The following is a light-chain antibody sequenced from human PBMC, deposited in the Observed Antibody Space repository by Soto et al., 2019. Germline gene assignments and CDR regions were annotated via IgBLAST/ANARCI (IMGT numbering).Light chain of an antibody. CDR3: KQYNDWPLT. CDR1: EKINSW. CDR2: RAS. J-gene: IGKJ5*01. V-gene: IGKV1-5*03. Sequence: IQMTQSPSTLSASVGDRITITCRASEKINSWLAWYQQKPGRAPKLLIYRASKLESGIPSRFSGSGSGTEFTLTISSLQSEDFEVYYCKQYNDWPLTFGQGTRLEIK.